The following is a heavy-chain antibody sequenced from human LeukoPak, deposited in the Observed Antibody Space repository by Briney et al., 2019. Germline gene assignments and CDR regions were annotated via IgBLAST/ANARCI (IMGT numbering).Heavy chain of an antibody. V-gene: IGHV1-69*05. Sequence: GASVKVSCKASGGTFSSYAISWVRQAPGQGLEWMGGIIPIFGTANYAQKFQGRVTITTDESTSTAYMELSSLRSEDTAVYYCARCSSTSCNPLVPFDYWGQGTLVTVSS. D-gene: IGHD2-2*01. CDR1: GGTFSSYA. J-gene: IGHJ4*02. CDR2: IIPIFGTA. CDR3: ARCSSTSCNPLVPFDY.